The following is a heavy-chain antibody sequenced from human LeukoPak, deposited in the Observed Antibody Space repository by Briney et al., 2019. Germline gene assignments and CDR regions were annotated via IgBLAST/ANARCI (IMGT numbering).Heavy chain of an antibody. Sequence: SETLSLTCAVYSGSFSGYYWTWFRQPPGKGLEWIGEFNHNWGAKYNPSLKSRVTISVDTSKNHLSLSLNSVTAADTAVYYCARLSGYDWESFYDYWGQGTLVTVSS. CDR3: ARLSGYDWESFYDY. D-gene: IGHD5-12*01. V-gene: IGHV4-34*01. CDR1: SGSFSGYY. CDR2: FNHNWGA. J-gene: IGHJ4*02.